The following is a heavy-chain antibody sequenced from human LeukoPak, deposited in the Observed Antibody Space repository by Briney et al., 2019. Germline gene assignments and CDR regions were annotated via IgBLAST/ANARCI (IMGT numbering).Heavy chain of an antibody. D-gene: IGHD1-26*01. CDR1: GGSISSYY. J-gene: IGHJ3*02. V-gene: IGHV4-4*07. CDR3: ARGEGGSYYDAFDI. CDR2: IYTSGST. Sequence: ASETLSLTCTVSGGSISSYYWSWIRQPAGKGLEWIGRIYTSGSTNYNPSLKSRVTMSVDTSKNQLSLKLSSVTAADTAVYYCARGEGGSYYDAFDIWGQGTMVTVSS.